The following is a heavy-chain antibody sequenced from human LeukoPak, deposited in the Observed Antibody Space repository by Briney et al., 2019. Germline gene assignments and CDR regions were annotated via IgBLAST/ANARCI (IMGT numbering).Heavy chain of an antibody. CDR3: ATKTAFDY. D-gene: IGHD5-18*01. J-gene: IGHJ4*02. CDR1: GFTFSSYE. Sequence: TGGSLRLSCAASGFTFSSYEMNWVRQAPGKGLECISYISRGTIYYADSVKGRFTISRDNAKNSLYLQMNSLRAEDTAVYFCATKTAFDYWGQGTLVTVSS. CDR2: ISRGTI. V-gene: IGHV3-48*03.